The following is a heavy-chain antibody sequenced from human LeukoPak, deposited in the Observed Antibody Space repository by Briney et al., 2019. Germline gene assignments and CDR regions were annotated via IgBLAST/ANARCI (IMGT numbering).Heavy chain of an antibody. CDR3: ARDPVGATTLGAFDI. J-gene: IGHJ3*02. Sequence: GASVKVSCKASGYTFTSYYMHWARQAPGQGLEWMGIINPSGGSTSYAQKFQGRVTMTRDTSTSTVYMELSSLRSEDTAVYYCARDPVGATTLGAFDIWGQGTMVTVSS. CDR1: GYTFTSYY. CDR2: INPSGGST. V-gene: IGHV1-46*01. D-gene: IGHD1-26*01.